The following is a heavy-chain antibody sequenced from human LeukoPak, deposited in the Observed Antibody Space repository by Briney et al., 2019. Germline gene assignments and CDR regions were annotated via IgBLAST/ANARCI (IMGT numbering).Heavy chain of an antibody. V-gene: IGHV3-23*01. J-gene: IGHJ3*02. Sequence: GGSLRLSCAASGFNLRNHGMTWVRQAPGKGLDWVSAVSFISGTTYYADSVKGRLTISVDNSKNTLYLQMNSLRAEDTAIYFCAKTYSAVALWDAFDIWGQGTMVTVSS. D-gene: IGHD6-19*01. CDR3: AKTYSAVALWDAFDI. CDR2: VSFISGTT. CDR1: GFNLRNHG.